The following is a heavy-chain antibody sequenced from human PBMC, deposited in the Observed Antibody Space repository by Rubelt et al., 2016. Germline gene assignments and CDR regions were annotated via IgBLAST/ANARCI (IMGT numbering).Heavy chain of an antibody. Sequence: VQLAESGGDLVQPGGSLRLSCAASGFTFSNYAMTWVRQAPGKGLEWVALIWPDGSKKHYAESVKGRFTISSDNSENTLYLERNSLRAEDTAVYYCARDENCGGDCYGYWGQGTLVTVSS. V-gene: IGHV3-33*08. CDR1: GFTFSNYA. D-gene: IGHD2-21*01. J-gene: IGHJ4*02. CDR2: IWPDGSKK. CDR3: ARDENCGGDCYGY.